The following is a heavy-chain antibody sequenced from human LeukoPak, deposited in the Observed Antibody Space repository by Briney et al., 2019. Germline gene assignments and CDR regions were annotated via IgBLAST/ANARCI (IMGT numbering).Heavy chain of an antibody. CDR3: ARDQRDSSGYHYYYFDY. Sequence: ASVKVSCKASAYTFTSYYLHWVQQAPGQGLEWVGIINPSSGGTNYAQKFQGRVTMTRDTSTSTAYMELSSLRSEDTAVYYCARDQRDSSGYHYYYFDYWGQGTLVTVSS. CDR2: INPSSGGT. CDR1: AYTFTSYY. V-gene: IGHV1-46*01. J-gene: IGHJ4*02. D-gene: IGHD3-22*01.